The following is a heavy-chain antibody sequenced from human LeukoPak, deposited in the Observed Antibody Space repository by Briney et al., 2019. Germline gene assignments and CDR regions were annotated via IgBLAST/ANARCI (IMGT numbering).Heavy chain of an antibody. D-gene: IGHD2-2*01. CDR3: AREINHYCSSTSCYPLRY. V-gene: IGHV3-33*01. CDR2: IWYDGSNK. Sequence: GGSLRLSCAASGFTFSSYGMHWVRQAPGKGLEWVAVIWYDGSNKYYADSAKGRFTVSRDNSKNTLYLQMNSLRAEDTAVYYCAREINHYCSSTSCYPLRYWGQGTLVTVSS. CDR1: GFTFSSYG. J-gene: IGHJ4*02.